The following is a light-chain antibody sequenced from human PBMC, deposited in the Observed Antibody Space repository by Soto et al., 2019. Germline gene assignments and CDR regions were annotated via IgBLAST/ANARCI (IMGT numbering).Light chain of an antibody. CDR2: DAS. V-gene: IGKV3-11*01. J-gene: IGKJ4*01. CDR1: QSVSSY. CDR3: QQRSNWPST. Sequence: EIVLTQSPVTLSLSPGKRATLSCRASQSVSSYLAWYQQKPGQAPRLLIYDASNRATGIPARFSGSGSGTDFTLTISSLEPEDFAVYYCQQRSNWPSTFGGGTKVEIK.